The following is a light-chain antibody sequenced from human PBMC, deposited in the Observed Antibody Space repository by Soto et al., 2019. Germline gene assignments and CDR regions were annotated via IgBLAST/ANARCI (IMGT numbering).Light chain of an antibody. J-gene: IGLJ1*01. CDR2: DVS. Sequence: QAALTQPRSVSGSPGQSLTVSCTGTSSDVGAYNYVSWYQQHPGKAPKFMIYDVSKRPSGVPDRFSGSKSGNTASLTISGLQAEDEADYYCCSYAGTYSYVFGTGTKVTVL. V-gene: IGLV2-11*01. CDR3: CSYAGTYSYV. CDR1: SSDVGAYNY.